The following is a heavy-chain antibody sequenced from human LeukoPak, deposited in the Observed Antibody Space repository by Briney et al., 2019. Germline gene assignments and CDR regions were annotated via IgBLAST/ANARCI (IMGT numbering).Heavy chain of an antibody. CDR1: GFTSNTYA. V-gene: IGHV3-23*01. D-gene: IGHD2-21*01. CDR2: ISGSGANT. Sequence: GGSLRLSCAASGFTSNTYAMSWVRQAPGKGLEWVSAISGSGANTYYADSLKGRFTISRDNSKSTLYLQMNSLRAEDTAVYHCADGLAYCGGDCYDSLYPFDFWGQGTLVTVSS. J-gene: IGHJ4*02. CDR3: ADGLAYCGGDCYDSLYPFDF.